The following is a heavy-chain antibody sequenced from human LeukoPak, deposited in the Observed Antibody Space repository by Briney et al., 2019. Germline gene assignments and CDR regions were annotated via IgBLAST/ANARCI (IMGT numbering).Heavy chain of an antibody. CDR1: GFSFSNYE. Sequence: PGGSLRLSCAASGFSFSNYEMNWVRQAPGKGLEWVSYISSSGTTIHYADSVKGRFTSSRDNSKNTLYLQMNSLRPEDTAVYYCAKGGEGGSHRYFEYWGQGTLVTVSS. CDR2: ISSSGTTI. J-gene: IGHJ4*02. V-gene: IGHV3-48*03. D-gene: IGHD1-26*01. CDR3: AKGGEGGSHRYFEY.